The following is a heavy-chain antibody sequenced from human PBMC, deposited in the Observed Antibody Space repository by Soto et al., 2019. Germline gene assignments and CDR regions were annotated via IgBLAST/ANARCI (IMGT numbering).Heavy chain of an antibody. CDR1: GVSLRTSGVG. CDR3: AHGILGRPFDY. CDR2: IYWDDDK. D-gene: IGHD2-15*01. Sequence: DSGATMVNPTQTLTLNCTFSGVSLRTSGVGVGWIRQPQGKAPEWLAIIYWDDDKRYSPFLKSGLTITKDTSKNQVVLTMTNVDPVDTATYYCAHGILGRPFDYWGQGTLVTVSS. V-gene: IGHV2-5*02. J-gene: IGHJ4*02.